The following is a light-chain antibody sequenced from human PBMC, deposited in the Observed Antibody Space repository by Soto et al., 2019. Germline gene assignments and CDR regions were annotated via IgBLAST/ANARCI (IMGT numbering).Light chain of an antibody. CDR2: DAS. V-gene: IGKV1-5*01. Sequence: DIQMTQSPSTLSASVGDRVTITCRASQSFTSWLAWYQQKPGKAPKLLIYDASSLESGVPSRFSGSGSGKEFTLTISSLQPDDFATYYCQQYNDYLWTFGQGTKVEIK. J-gene: IGKJ1*01. CDR3: QQYNDYLWT. CDR1: QSFTSW.